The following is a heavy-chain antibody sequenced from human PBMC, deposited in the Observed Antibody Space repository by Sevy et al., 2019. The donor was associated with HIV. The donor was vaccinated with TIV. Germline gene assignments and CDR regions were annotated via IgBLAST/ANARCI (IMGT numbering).Heavy chain of an antibody. CDR3: AREIDYGESLSAFDY. CDR1: GFTFSSYA. CDR2: ISYDGSNK. D-gene: IGHD4-17*01. J-gene: IGHJ4*02. V-gene: IGHV3-30-3*01. Sequence: GGSLRLSCAASGFTFSSYAMHWVRQAPGKGLEWVAVISYDGSNKYYADSVKGRFTISRDNSKNTLYLQMNSLGAEDTAVYYCAREIDYGESLSAFDYWGQGTLVTVSS.